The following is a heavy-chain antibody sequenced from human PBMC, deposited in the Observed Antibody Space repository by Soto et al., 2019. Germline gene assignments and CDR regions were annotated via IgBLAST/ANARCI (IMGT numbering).Heavy chain of an antibody. CDR3: TTGSVEVC. Sequence: EVQLVDSGGGLVKPGGSLRLSCEASGFSVSNAWMNWVRQAPGKGLEWVGRIKTRDEGETTNYAAPVKGRFTISRDDSKNTLYLQMNSLKTEYTAVYYCTTGSVEVCWGQGTTVTVSS. D-gene: IGHD2-15*01. CDR1: GFSVSNAW. CDR2: IKTRDEGETT. V-gene: IGHV3-15*07. J-gene: IGHJ6*02.